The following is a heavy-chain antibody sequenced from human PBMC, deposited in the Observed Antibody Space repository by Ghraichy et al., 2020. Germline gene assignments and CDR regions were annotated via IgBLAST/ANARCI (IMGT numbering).Heavy chain of an antibody. Sequence: GESLNISCAASGFTFSSYGMHWVRQAPGKGLEWVAVISYDGSNKYYADSVKDRFTISRDNSKNTLYLQMNSLRAEDTAVYYCAKEGRHDYGDSILSSNAFDIWGQGTMVTVSS. CDR3: AKEGRHDYGDSILSSNAFDI. CDR2: ISYDGSNK. CDR1: GFTFSSYG. V-gene: IGHV3-30*18. J-gene: IGHJ3*02. D-gene: IGHD4-17*01.